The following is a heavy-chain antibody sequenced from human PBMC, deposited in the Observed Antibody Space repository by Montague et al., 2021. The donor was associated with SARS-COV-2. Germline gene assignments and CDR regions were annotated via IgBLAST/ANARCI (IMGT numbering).Heavy chain of an antibody. CDR1: GGSFSDYY. V-gene: IGHV4-34*01. Sequence: SETLSLTCAVYGGSFSDYYWSWIRQPPGKRLEWIGEINHSGSTNXNPSLKSRVTISVDTSKNQFSLKLSSVTAADTAVYYCTRCLRRVVPAATGHWEKNYSCCYFDVWGKGTTVTVSS. CDR3: TRCLRRVVPAATGHWEKNYSCCYFDV. D-gene: IGHD2-2*01. J-gene: IGHJ6*03. CDR2: INHSGST.